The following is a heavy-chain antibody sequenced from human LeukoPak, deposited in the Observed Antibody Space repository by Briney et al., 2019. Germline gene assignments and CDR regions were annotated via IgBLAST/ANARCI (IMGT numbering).Heavy chain of an antibody. CDR1: GYTFTSYG. CDR3: ARDTREYYYDAFDI. D-gene: IGHD3-10*01. V-gene: IGHV1-18*01. CDR2: ISAYNGNT. Sequence: GSVKVSCQASGYTFTSYGISWVRQAPGQGLEWMGWISAYNGNTNYAQKLQGRVTMTTDTSTSTAYMELRSLRSDDTAVYYCARDTREYYYDAFDIWGQGTMVTVSS. J-gene: IGHJ3*02.